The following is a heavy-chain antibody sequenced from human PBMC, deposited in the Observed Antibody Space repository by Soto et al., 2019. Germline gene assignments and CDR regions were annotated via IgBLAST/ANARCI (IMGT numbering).Heavy chain of an antibody. CDR2: INHSGST. V-gene: IGHV4-34*01. CDR3: ARDYDILTGYYGYYYYGMDV. J-gene: IGHJ6*02. D-gene: IGHD3-9*01. CDR1: GGSFSGYY. Sequence: SETLSLTCAVYGGSFSGYYWSWIRQPPGKGLEWIGEINHSGSTNYNPSLKSRVTISVDTSKNQFSLKLSSVTAADTAVYYCARDYDILTGYYGYYYYGMDVWGQGTTVTVSS.